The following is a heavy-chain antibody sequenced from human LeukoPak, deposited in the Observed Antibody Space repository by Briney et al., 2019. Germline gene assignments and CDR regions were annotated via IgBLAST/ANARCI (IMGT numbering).Heavy chain of an antibody. V-gene: IGHV4-4*07. CDR2: IFTSGST. D-gene: IGHD3-9*01. Sequence: SETLSLTCTVSGGSVSNYYWSWIRQPAGKGLEWIGRIFTSGSTNYNPSLKSRVTMSVDTSKNQFSLKLSSVTAADTAVYYCARQGHYDILTGYYGYFDYWGQGTLVTVSS. J-gene: IGHJ4*02. CDR1: GGSVSNYY. CDR3: ARQGHYDILTGYYGYFDY.